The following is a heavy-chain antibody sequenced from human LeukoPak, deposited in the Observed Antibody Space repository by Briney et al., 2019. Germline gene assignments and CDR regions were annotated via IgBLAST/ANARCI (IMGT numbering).Heavy chain of an antibody. CDR1: GYTFTKYG. D-gene: IGHD6-6*01. Sequence: ASVKVSFKASGYTFTKYGISWVRQDPGQGLEWMGWTSAYNGNTNYAQKLQGRVTMTTDTSTSTAYMELRSLRSDDTAVYYCARVLAGLVLDYWGQGTLVTVSS. V-gene: IGHV1-18*01. J-gene: IGHJ4*02. CDR2: TSAYNGNT. CDR3: ARVLAGLVLDY.